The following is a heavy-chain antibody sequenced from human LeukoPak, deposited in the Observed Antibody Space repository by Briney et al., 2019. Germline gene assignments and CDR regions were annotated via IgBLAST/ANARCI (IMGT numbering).Heavy chain of an antibody. Sequence: PGGSLRLPCAASGFTVSSNYMSWVRQAPGKGPEWVSVIYSGGSTYHADSVKGRFTISRDNSKNTLYLQMNSLRADDTAVYYCARSPYGDSTGPYYFDSWGQGTLVTVSS. CDR2: IYSGGST. V-gene: IGHV3-66*01. J-gene: IGHJ4*02. CDR1: GFTVSSNY. CDR3: ARSPYGDSTGPYYFDS. D-gene: IGHD4-17*01.